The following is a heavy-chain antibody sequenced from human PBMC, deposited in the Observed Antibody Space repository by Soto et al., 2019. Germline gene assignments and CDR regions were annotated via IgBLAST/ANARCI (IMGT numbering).Heavy chain of an antibody. CDR2: ISGSGGST. CDR1: GFSFSTYA. CDR3: AKVKFDFWDGYEY. D-gene: IGHD3-3*01. Sequence: EVQLLESGGGLVQPGGSLRLSCAASGFSFSTYAMHWVRQAPGKGLEWVSAISGSGGSTYYAASVKGRFTISRDNSKSTLYLQMNSLRAEDTAVYYCAKVKFDFWDGYEYWGQGNLVTVSS. V-gene: IGHV3-23*01. J-gene: IGHJ4*02.